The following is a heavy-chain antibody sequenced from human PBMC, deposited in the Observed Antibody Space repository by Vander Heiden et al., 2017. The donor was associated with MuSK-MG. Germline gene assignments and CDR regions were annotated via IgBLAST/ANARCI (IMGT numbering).Heavy chain of an antibody. J-gene: IGHJ4*02. V-gene: IGHV4-34*01. CDR2: INHSGST. CDR3: ARVGGDGYNYFDY. Sequence: QVQLQQWGAGLLKPSETLSLTCAVYGGSFSGYYWSWIRQPPGKGLEWIGEINHSGSTNYNPALKSRVTISVDTSKNQFSLKMRSVTAADTAVYYCARVGGDGYNYFDYWGQGTMVTVYS. CDR1: GGSFSGYY. D-gene: IGHD5-18*01.